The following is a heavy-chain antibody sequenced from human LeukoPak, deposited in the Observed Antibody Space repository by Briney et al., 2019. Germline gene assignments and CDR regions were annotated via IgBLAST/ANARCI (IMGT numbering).Heavy chain of an antibody. V-gene: IGHV4-38-2*02. CDR3: ARDRPATHSLYNWFDP. Sequence: PSETLSLTCTVSGYSISSGYYWGWIRQPPGKGLEWIGSIYHSGSTYYNPSLKSRVTISVDPSKNQFSLKLSSVTAAHTAVYYCARDRPATHSLYNWFDPWGQGTLVTVYS. CDR1: GYSISSGYY. J-gene: IGHJ5*02. CDR2: IYHSGST. D-gene: IGHD3-16*02.